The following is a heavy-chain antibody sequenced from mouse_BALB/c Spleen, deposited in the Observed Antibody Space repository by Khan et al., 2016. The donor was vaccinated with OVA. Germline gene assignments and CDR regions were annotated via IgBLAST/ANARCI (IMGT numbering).Heavy chain of an antibody. Sequence: EVQLVESGGGLVQPKGSLKLSCAASGFTFNTYAMNWVRQAPGKGLEWVARIRSKSNNYATYYADSVKDRFTISRDDSQSMLYLQMNNLKTEDTACYYGVRPSNWDGLGVRYWGQGTTLTVAS. CDR1: GFTFNTYA. CDR3: VRPSNWDGLGVRY. CDR2: IRSKSNNYAT. D-gene: IGHD4-1*01. V-gene: IGHV10-1*02. J-gene: IGHJ2*01.